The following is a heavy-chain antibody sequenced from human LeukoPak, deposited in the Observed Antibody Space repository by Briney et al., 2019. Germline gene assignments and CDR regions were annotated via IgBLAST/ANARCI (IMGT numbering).Heavy chain of an antibody. CDR2: ISTSHSTI. CDR1: GFTFSSYE. CDR3: ARGLSGWYLYYFDY. Sequence: GGSLRLSCAASGFTFSSYEMNWVRQAPRKGLEWVSYISTSHSTIYYADSVKGRFTISRDNAKNSLYLQMNSLRAEDTAVYYCARGLSGWYLYYFDYWGQGTLVTVSS. V-gene: IGHV3-48*03. D-gene: IGHD6-19*01. J-gene: IGHJ4*02.